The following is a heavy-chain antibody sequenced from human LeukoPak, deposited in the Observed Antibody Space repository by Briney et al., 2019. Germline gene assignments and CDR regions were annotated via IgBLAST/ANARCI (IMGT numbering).Heavy chain of an antibody. V-gene: IGHV1-2*02. D-gene: IGHD2-15*01. CDR1: GYTFTGYY. J-gene: IGHJ3*02. Sequence: ASVKVSCKASGYTFTGYYMHWVRQAPGQGLEWMGWINPNSGGTNYAQKFQGRVTMTRDTSISTAYMELSRLRSDDTAVYYCAREVLKAGDSVVVVAGGYYAFDIWGQGTMVTVSS. CDR2: INPNSGGT. CDR3: AREVLKAGDSVVVVAGGYYAFDI.